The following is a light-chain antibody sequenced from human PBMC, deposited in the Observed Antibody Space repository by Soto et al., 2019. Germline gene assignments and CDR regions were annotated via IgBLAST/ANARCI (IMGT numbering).Light chain of an antibody. CDR1: QSVSSY. CDR2: DAS. CDR3: QQRSNWPPCVT. Sequence: EIVLTQSPATLSLSPGERATLSCRASQSVSSYLAWYQQKPGQAPTLLIYDASNRATGIPARCSGSGSGTDFTLTISSLEPEDFAVYYCQQRSNWPPCVTFGQGTKVEIK. V-gene: IGKV3-11*01. J-gene: IGKJ1*01.